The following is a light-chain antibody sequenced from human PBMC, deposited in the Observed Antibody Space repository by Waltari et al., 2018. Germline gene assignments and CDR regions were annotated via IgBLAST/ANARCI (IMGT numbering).Light chain of an antibody. CDR2: KAS. CDR3: QQSYSYWT. CDR1: PSISDW. V-gene: IGKV1-5*03. J-gene: IGKJ1*01. Sequence: DIQMTQSPSTLSASVGDRVTITCRASPSISDWLAWYQQKPGKAPKLLIYKASSLEGGVPSRFSGSGSGTEFTLTISSLQPDDFATYYCQQSYSYWTFGQGTKVEIK.